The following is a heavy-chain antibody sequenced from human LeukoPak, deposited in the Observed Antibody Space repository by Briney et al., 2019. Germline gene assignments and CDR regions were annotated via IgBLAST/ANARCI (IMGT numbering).Heavy chain of an antibody. Sequence: GGSLRLSCAASGFTFSTYWMSWVRQAPGKGLEWVANIKQDGSEKYYLDSVKGRFTISRDNAKNSLYLQMSSLRAEDTAVYFCTREAAAGIDYWGQGTLVTAYS. CDR2: IKQDGSEK. V-gene: IGHV3-7*01. J-gene: IGHJ4*02. CDR3: TREAAAGIDY. CDR1: GFTFSTYW. D-gene: IGHD6-13*01.